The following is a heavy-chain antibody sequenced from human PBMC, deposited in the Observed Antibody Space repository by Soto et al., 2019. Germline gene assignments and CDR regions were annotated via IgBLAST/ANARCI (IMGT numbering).Heavy chain of an antibody. CDR1: GYTFTSYY. D-gene: IGHD2-15*01. CDR2: INPSGGST. Sequence: ASVKVSCKASGYTFTSYYMHWVRQAPGQGLEWMGIINPSGGSTSYAQKFQGRVTMTRDTSTSTVYMGLSSLRSEDTAVYYCARDSVVVAALYYFDYWGQGTLVTVSS. J-gene: IGHJ4*02. CDR3: ARDSVVVAALYYFDY. V-gene: IGHV1-46*01.